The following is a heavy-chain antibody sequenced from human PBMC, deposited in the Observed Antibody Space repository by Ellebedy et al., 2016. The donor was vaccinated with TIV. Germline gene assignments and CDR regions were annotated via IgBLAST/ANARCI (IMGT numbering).Heavy chain of an antibody. CDR1: GGSISGFY. CDR2: IYYIGIT. D-gene: IGHD4-23*01. J-gene: IGHJ4*02. Sequence: MPGGSLRLSCTVPGGSISGFYWSWIRQPPGKGLEFIGYIYYIGITNYNPSLESRVAISIDTSENQFSLRLSSVTAADTAVYYCAAYYGGRFDYWGQGTLVTVSS. CDR3: AAYYGGRFDY. V-gene: IGHV4-59*01.